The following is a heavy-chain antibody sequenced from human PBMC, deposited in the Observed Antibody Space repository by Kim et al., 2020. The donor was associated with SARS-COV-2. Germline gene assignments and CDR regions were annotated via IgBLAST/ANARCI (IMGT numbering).Heavy chain of an antibody. D-gene: IGHD5-18*01. Sequence: SETLSLNCTVSGGSISSSSYYWGWIRQHPGKGLEWIGSIYYSGSTYYNPPLKSRVTISVDTSKNQFSLKLSSVTAADTAVYYCARHDGYSSSFGTFDIWGQGTMVTVAS. CDR2: IYYSGST. CDR3: ARHDGYSSSFGTFDI. V-gene: IGHV4-39*01. CDR1: GGSISSSSYY. J-gene: IGHJ3*02.